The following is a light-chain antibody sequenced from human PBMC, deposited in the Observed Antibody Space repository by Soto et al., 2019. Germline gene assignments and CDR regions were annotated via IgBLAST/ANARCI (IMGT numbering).Light chain of an antibody. CDR2: KDT. J-gene: IGLJ3*02. CDR3: LSADISGSYWV. Sequence: SYELTQPPSVSVSLGQTAKITCSGDALKKKYDYWCQQKPGQFPILVMFKDTERPSGVPERFSASSSGTQVTLTISGVQAEDEADYYCLSADISGSYWVFGGGTKLTVL. V-gene: IGLV3-16*01. CDR1: ALKKKY.